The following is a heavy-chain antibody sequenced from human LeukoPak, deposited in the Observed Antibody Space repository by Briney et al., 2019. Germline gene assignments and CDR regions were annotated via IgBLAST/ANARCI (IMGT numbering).Heavy chain of an antibody. CDR3: ARFSTVAGSPNDY. J-gene: IGHJ4*02. D-gene: IGHD6-19*01. V-gene: IGHV1-18*01. Sequence: ASVKVSCKASGGTFSSYAISWVRQAPGQGLEWMGWISAYNGNTNYAQKLQGRVTMTTDTSTSTAYMELRSLRSDDTAVYYCARFSTVAGSPNDYWGQGTLVTVSS. CDR2: ISAYNGNT. CDR1: GGTFSSYA.